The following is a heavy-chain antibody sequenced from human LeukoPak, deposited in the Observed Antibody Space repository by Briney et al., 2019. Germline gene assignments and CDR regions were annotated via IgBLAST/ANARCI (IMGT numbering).Heavy chain of an antibody. D-gene: IGHD3-3*01. CDR1: GGSISSGSYY. CDR3: AGDRVRDYDFWSGHEYYFDY. Sequence: PSQTLSLTCTVSGGSISSGSYYWSWIRQPAGKGLEWIVRIYTSGSTNYNPSLKSRVTISVDTSKNQFSLKLSSVTAADTAVYYCAGDRVRDYDFWSGHEYYFDYWGQGTLVTVSS. J-gene: IGHJ4*02. V-gene: IGHV4-61*02. CDR2: IYTSGST.